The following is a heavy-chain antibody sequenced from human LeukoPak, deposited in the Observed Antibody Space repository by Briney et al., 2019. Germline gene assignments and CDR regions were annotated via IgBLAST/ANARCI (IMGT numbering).Heavy chain of an antibody. Sequence: GSLRLSCAASGFTFSSYAMSLVRQAPGKGLELVSAISGSGGSTYYADSVKGRFTISRDNSKNTLYLQMNSLRAEDTAVYYCAKDKLLWFGELLSAENWFDPWGQETLVTVSS. CDR1: GFTFSSYA. CDR3: AKDKLLWFGELLSAENWFDP. D-gene: IGHD3-10*01. CDR2: ISGSGGST. J-gene: IGHJ5*02. V-gene: IGHV3-23*01.